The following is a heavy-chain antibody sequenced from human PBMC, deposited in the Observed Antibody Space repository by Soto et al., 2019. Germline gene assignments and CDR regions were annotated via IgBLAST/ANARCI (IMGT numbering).Heavy chain of an antibody. Sequence: QVQLVQSGAEVKKPGASVKVSCKASGYTFTSYGISWVRQAPGQGLEWMGWISAYNGNTNYAQKLQGRVTMTTDTTTSTAHMELSGLRSDDTVEYYSAGDHFGHYTSDSWGQGTLVTVSS. CDR1: GYTFTSYG. CDR2: ISAYNGNT. J-gene: IGHJ5*01. D-gene: IGHD4-17*01. V-gene: IGHV1-18*01. CDR3: AGDHFGHYTSDS.